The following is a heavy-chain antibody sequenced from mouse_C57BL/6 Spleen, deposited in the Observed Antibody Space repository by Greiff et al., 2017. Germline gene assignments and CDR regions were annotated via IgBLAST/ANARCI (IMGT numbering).Heavy chain of an antibody. CDR3: ARRGADGGSYHWYFDV. CDR1: GFSLTTSGMG. Sequence: QVTLKVSGPGILQSSQTLSLTCSFSGFSLTTSGMGVSWIRHPSGQGLEWLALIYWDDDKRNNPSPKSRPTISKDTSRNQVFLKITSVDTAAAATYYCARRGADGGSYHWYFDVWGTGTTVTVSS. V-gene: IGHV8-12*01. CDR2: IYWDDDK. D-gene: IGHD1-1*02. J-gene: IGHJ1*03.